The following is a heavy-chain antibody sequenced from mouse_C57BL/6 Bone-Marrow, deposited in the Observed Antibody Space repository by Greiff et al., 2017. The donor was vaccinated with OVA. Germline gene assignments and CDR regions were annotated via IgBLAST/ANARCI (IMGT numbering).Heavy chain of an antibody. Sequence: GGGLVQPKGSLKLSCAASGFSFNTYAMNWVRQAPGKGLEWVARIRSKSNNYATYYADSVKDRFTISRDDSESMLYLQMNNLKTEDTAMYYCVRQGGYYGSRSYWYFDVWSTGTTVTVSS. CDR3: VRQGGYYGSRSYWYFDV. CDR2: IRSKSNNYAT. CDR1: GFSFNTYA. D-gene: IGHD1-1*01. J-gene: IGHJ1*03. V-gene: IGHV10-1*01.